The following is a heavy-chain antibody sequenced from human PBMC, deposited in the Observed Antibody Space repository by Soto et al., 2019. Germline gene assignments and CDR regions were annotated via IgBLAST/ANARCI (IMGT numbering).Heavy chain of an antibody. CDR3: ARAGGHLLTGPRFGY. V-gene: IGHV4-31*03. D-gene: IGHD3-9*01. CDR1: GGSISSGGYY. CDR2: IYYSGST. Sequence: QVQLQESGPGLVKPSQTLSLTCTVSGGSISSGGYYWSWISQHPGTGLEWIGYIYYSGSTYYNPSLKGRVTISVDTSNNQFSLKLSSVTAADTAVYYCARAGGHLLTGPRFGYWGQGTLVTVAS. J-gene: IGHJ4*02.